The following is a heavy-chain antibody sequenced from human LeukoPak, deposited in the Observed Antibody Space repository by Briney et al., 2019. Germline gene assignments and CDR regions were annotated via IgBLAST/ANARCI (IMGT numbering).Heavy chain of an antibody. CDR2: INHSGST. CDR1: GGSFSDYY. Sequence: SETLSLTCAVYGGSFSDYYWSWIRQPPGKGLEWIGEINHSGSTNYNPSLKSRVTISVDTSKNQFSLKLSSVTAADTAVYYRARSDGYGLVGIWGQGTMVTVSS. V-gene: IGHV4-34*01. J-gene: IGHJ3*02. D-gene: IGHD3-10*01. CDR3: ARSDGYGLVGI.